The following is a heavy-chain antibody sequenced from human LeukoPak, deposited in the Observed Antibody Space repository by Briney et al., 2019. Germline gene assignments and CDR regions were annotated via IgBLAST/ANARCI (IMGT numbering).Heavy chain of an antibody. J-gene: IGHJ6*03. CDR1: GFTFSSYE. D-gene: IGHD4-11*01. CDR3: ARGHSNQADYYYYMDV. CDR2: ISSSGSTI. V-gene: IGHV3-48*03. Sequence: GGSLRLSCAASGFTFSSYEMNWVRQAPGKGLEWVSYISSSGSTIYYADSVKGRFTISRDNAKNSLYLQMNSLRAEDTALYYCARGHSNQADYYYYMDVWGKGTTVTVSS.